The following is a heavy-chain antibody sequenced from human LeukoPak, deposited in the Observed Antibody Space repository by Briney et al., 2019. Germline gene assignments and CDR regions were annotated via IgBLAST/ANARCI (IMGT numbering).Heavy chain of an antibody. CDR1: GFTFSSYG. D-gene: IGHD7-27*01. J-gene: IGHJ4*02. V-gene: IGHV3-33*01. CDR3: ARDIEEGRGDLRLGFDS. Sequence: GRSLRLSCAASGFTFSSYGMHWVRQAPGKGLEWVALIWYDGGNKYYADSVKGRFTISRDNSKNTLYLQMNSLTAEDTAEYYCARDIEEGRGDLRLGFDSWGQGTLVTVSS. CDR2: IWYDGGNK.